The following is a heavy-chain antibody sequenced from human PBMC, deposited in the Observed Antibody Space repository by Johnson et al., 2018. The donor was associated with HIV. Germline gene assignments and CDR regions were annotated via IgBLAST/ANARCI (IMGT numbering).Heavy chain of an antibody. V-gene: IGHV3-30*03. CDR2: ISYEGSNK. Sequence: QVQLVESGGGLVQPGGSLRLSCAASGFTVSSNYMSWVRQAPGKGLEWVAVISYEGSNKYYADSVKGRFTISRDNSKNTLYLQMNSLRAEDTAVYYCAREWGGKWNMAFDIWGQGTMVTVSS. CDR3: AREWGGKWNMAFDI. D-gene: IGHD2/OR15-2a*01. J-gene: IGHJ3*02. CDR1: GFTVSSNY.